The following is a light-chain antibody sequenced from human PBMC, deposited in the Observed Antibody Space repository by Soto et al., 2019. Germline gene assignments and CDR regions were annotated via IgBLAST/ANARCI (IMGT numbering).Light chain of an antibody. CDR1: RSDVGGYNY. J-gene: IGLJ1*01. Sequence: QSALTQPASVSGSPGQSIAISCIGSRSDVGGYNYVSWHQQHPGKAPKVVSYDVSNRPSGVSDRFSGSKSGNTASLTISGLQAEDEADYYCSSYTSSSTYVFGTGTKLTVL. V-gene: IGLV2-14*01. CDR2: DVS. CDR3: SSYTSSSTYV.